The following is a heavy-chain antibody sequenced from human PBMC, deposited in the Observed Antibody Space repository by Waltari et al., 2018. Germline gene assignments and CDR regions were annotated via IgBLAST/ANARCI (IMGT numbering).Heavy chain of an antibody. CDR1: GSNFNSFA. Sequence: QVQLVESGGGVVQPGRSLRLSCAASGSNFNSFAMHWGRRAPGKGLEWVAVVSYDGSRQYYADSVKGRFTISRDNFRNTLFLQMNGLTTEDTAVYYCARAYSNYDFFQYMDVWGRGTTVTVSS. D-gene: IGHD4-4*01. J-gene: IGHJ6*03. CDR2: VSYDGSRQ. CDR3: ARAYSNYDFFQYMDV. V-gene: IGHV3-30*04.